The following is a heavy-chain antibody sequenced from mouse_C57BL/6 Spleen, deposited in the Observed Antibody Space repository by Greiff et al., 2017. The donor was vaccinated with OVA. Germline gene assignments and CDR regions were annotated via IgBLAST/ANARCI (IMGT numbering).Heavy chain of an antibody. D-gene: IGHD1-1*01. CDR3: ARIYYYGSKAMDY. CDR1: GFTFSDYY. V-gene: IGHV5-16*01. Sequence: EVKVVESEGGLVQPGSSMKLSCTASGFTFSDYYMAWVRQVPEKGLEWVANINYDGSSTYYLDSLKSRFIISRDNAKNILYLQMSSLKSEDTATYYCARIYYYGSKAMDYWGQGTSVTVSS. CDR2: INYDGSST. J-gene: IGHJ4*01.